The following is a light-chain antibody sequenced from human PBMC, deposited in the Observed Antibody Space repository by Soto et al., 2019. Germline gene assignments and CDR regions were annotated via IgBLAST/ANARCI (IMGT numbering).Light chain of an antibody. CDR2: EVS. Sequence: QSVLTQPPSASGSPGQSVTISCTGTSSDVGGYNYVSWYQQHPGKAPKLMIYEVSKRPSGVPDRFSGSKSGNTASLTVSGLQAEDEAVYYCSSYAGSNNFVFGTGTRSPS. V-gene: IGLV2-8*01. J-gene: IGLJ1*01. CDR3: SSYAGSNNFV. CDR1: SSDVGGYNY.